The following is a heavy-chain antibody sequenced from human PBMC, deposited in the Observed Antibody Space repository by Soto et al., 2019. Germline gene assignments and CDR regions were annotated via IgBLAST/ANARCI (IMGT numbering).Heavy chain of an antibody. V-gene: IGHV3-48*03. Sequence: EVQLVESGGGLVQPGGSLRLSCAASGFTFSSYEMNWVRQAPGKGLEWVSYISSSGSTIYYADSVKGRFTISRDNGNNSLYLQMNSLRAEDKAVFYCARDESSCWYGDWGQGTLVTVSS. CDR3: ARDESSCWYGD. D-gene: IGHD6-19*01. CDR2: ISSSGSTI. CDR1: GFTFSSYE. J-gene: IGHJ4*02.